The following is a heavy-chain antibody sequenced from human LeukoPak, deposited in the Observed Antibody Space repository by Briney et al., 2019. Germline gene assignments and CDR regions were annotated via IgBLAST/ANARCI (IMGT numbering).Heavy chain of an antibody. J-gene: IGHJ4*02. CDR2: ISANRRET. CDR1: GFTFSIYA. D-gene: IGHD3-3*01. CDR3: AKRYYASPLDY. Sequence: GESLRLSCAASGFTFSIYAMNWVRQAPGKGLEWVSSISANRRETHYADSVKGRFTISRDNSKNTLYLQINNPRVEDTAVYYCAKRYYASPLDYWGQGTLVTASS. V-gene: IGHV3-23*01.